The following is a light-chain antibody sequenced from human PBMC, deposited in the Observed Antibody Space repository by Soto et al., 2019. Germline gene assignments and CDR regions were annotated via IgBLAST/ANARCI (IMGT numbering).Light chain of an antibody. CDR2: GAS. CDR1: QSVSSSY. J-gene: IGKJ1*01. Sequence: EIVLTQSPGTLSLSPGERATLSCRASQSVSSSYLAWYQQKPGQAPRLLIYGASSRATGIPDRISGSGSGTDFTLTIRRLDPEVFAEYYCQHDGSSRTFGPGTKVEIK. V-gene: IGKV3-20*01. CDR3: QHDGSSRT.